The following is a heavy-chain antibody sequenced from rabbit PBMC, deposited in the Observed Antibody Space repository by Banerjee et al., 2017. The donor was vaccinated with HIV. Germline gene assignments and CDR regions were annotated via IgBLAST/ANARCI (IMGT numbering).Heavy chain of an antibody. Sequence: QSLEESGGDLVKPGASLKLTCTASGFSLGSSYYMCWVRQAPGKGLEWIACIYVGSSGSGSTWYASWAKGRFTISKTSSTTVTLQMTSLTAADTATYFCARDAGGHVYMDYFKLWGPGTLVTVS. CDR3: ARDAGGHVYMDYFKL. CDR2: IYVGSSGSGST. V-gene: IGHV1S40*01. D-gene: IGHD4-2*01. J-gene: IGHJ4*01. CDR1: GFSLGSSYY.